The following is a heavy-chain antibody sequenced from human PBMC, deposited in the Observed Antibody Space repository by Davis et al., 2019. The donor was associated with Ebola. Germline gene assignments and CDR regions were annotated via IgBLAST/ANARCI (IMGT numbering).Heavy chain of an antibody. D-gene: IGHD2-8*01. J-gene: IGHJ4*02. CDR1: GFTFSDYY. Sequence: PGGSLRLSCAASGFTFSDYYMSWIRQAPGKGLEWVSYISSSSSYTNYADSVKGRFTISRDNAKNSLYLQMNSLRAEDTAVYYCARGNLYCTNGVCGSEYFDYWGQGTLVTVSS. CDR3: ARGNLYCTNGVCGSEYFDY. V-gene: IGHV3-11*06. CDR2: ISSSSSYT.